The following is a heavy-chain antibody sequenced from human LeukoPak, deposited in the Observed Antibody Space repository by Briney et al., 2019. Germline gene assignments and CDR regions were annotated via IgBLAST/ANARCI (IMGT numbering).Heavy chain of an antibody. Sequence: PSETLSLTCTVSGGSISDSSYYWGWIRQPPGKGLEWIASIYYSGSTYYTPSLKSRVTISVDTSKNQFSLRLSSVTAADTAVYYCARRRLGGITTANWFDPRGQGTLVTVSS. CDR3: ARRRLGGITTANWFDP. J-gene: IGHJ5*02. V-gene: IGHV4-39*01. CDR1: GGSISDSSYY. CDR2: IYYSGST. D-gene: IGHD3-16*01.